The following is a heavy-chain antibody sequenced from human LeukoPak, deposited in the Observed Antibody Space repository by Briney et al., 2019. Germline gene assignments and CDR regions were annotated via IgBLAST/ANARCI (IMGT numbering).Heavy chain of an antibody. V-gene: IGHV3-74*01. CDR3: VRLGYCSSNSCPFDY. Sequence: GGSLRLSCAASGFTFSSYWMHWVRQAPGKGLVWVSRINSDGSSTSYADSVKGRFTISRDNAKNTLYLQMNSLRAEDTAVYYCVRLGYCSSNSCPFDYWGQGTLVTVSS. CDR2: INSDGSST. CDR1: GFTFSSYW. D-gene: IGHD2-2*01. J-gene: IGHJ4*02.